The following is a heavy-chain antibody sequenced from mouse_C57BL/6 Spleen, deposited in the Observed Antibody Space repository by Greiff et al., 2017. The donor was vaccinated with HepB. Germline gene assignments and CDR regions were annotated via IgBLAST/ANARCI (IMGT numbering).Heavy chain of an antibody. J-gene: IGHJ2*01. CDR3: ASNCVFDY. V-gene: IGHV5-17*01. CDR2: ISSGSSTI. D-gene: IGHD4-1*01. CDR1: GFTFSDYG. Sequence: DVKLVESGGGLVKPGGSLKLSCAASGFTFSDYGMHWVRQAPEKGLEWVAYISSGSSTIYYADTVKGRFTISRDNAKNTLFLQMTSLRSEDTAMYYCASNCVFDYWGQGTTLTVSS.